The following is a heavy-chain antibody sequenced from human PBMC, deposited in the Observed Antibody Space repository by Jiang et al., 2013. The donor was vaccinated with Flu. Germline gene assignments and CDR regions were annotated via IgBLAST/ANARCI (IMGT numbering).Heavy chain of an antibody. D-gene: IGHD4-17*01. CDR2: ISAYNGNT. J-gene: IGHJ3*02. CDR3: ANDYGDYGAFDI. V-gene: IGHV1-18*01. Sequence: EWMGWISAYNGNTNYAQKLQGRVTMTTDTSTSTAYMELRSLRSDDTAVYYCANDYGDYGAFDIWGQGTMVTVSS.